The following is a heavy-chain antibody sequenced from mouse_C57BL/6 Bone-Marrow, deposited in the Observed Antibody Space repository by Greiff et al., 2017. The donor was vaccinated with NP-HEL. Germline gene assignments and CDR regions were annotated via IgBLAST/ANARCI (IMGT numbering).Heavy chain of an antibody. D-gene: IGHD2-3*01. J-gene: IGHJ1*03. Sequence: QVQLQQSGPELVKPGASVKISCKASGYSFSSSWMNWVTQRPGKGLEWIGRIYPGDGDTHYNGKFKGKATLTADNSSSTAYMQLSSLTSEDSAVYFCARCVGYYVWWYFDVWGTGTTVTVSS. CDR3: ARCVGYYVWWYFDV. CDR1: GYSFSSSW. CDR2: IYPGDGDT. V-gene: IGHV1-82*01.